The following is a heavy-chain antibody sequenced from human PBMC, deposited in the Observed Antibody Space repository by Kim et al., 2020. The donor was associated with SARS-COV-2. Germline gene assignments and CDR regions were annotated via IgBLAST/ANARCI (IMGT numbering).Heavy chain of an antibody. V-gene: IGHV4-61*02. Sequence: SETLSLTCTVSGGSISSGSYYWSWIRQPAGKGLEWIGRIYTSGSTNYNPSLKSRVTISVDTSKNQFSLKLSSVTAADTAVYYCARSSNLFELLWFGELPRMDAFDIWGQGTMVTVSS. CDR3: ARSSNLFELLWFGELPRMDAFDI. CDR2: IYTSGST. CDR1: GGSISSGSYY. D-gene: IGHD3-10*01. J-gene: IGHJ3*02.